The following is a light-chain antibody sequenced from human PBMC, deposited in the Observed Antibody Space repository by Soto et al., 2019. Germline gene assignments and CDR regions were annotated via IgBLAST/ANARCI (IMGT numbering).Light chain of an antibody. CDR3: QKYDRAPFT. Sequence: DIQMTQSPSSVSASVGDRVTITCRASQGISSWLAWYQQKPGKAPKLLIYAASSLQSGVPSRFSGSGSGTDFTLTINGLLPEDVATYYCQKYDRAPFTFGPGTKVDIK. J-gene: IGKJ3*01. V-gene: IGKV1-12*01. CDR2: AAS. CDR1: QGISSW.